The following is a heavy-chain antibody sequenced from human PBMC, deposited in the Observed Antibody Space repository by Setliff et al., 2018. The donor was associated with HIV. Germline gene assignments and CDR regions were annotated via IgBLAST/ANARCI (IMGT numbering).Heavy chain of an antibody. J-gene: IGHJ4*02. V-gene: IGHV3-74*01. CDR3: ARGGSNSWSPFDY. CDR2: INSDGSST. CDR1: GFTFSSYG. Sequence: GGSLRLSCAASGFTFSSYGVHWVRQAPGKGLVWVSRINSDGSSTTYADSVKGRFTISRDNAKNTLYLQMNSLRAEDTAVYYCARGGSNSWSPFDYWGQGTLVTVSS. D-gene: IGHD6-13*01.